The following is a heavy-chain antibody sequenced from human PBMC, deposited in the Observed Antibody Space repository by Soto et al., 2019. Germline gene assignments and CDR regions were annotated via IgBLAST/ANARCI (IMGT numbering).Heavy chain of an antibody. CDR3: ARESEDLTSNFDY. CDR1: GFTFTSYS. Sequence: GGSLRLSCASSGFTFTSYSMNWVRQAPGKGLEWVSSISSTTNYIYYGDSMKGRFTISRDNAKNSLYLEMNSLRAEDTAVYYCARESEDLTSNFDYWGQGTLVTVSS. V-gene: IGHV3-21*06. J-gene: IGHJ4*02. CDR2: ISSTTNYI.